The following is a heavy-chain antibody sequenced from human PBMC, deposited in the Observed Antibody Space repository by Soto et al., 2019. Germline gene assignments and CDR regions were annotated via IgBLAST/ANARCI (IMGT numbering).Heavy chain of an antibody. CDR1: GSSLSTSGVG. V-gene: IGHV2-5*01. Sequence: SGPTLVDPSHTLTLTCTLSGSSLSTSGVGVGWVRQAPGRAPEWLALIYWNDDKRYSPSLKSRLTITKDTSKNQVVLRMTNMAPVDTATYYCAHEYWLESYWGQGSLGTVSS. CDR3: AHEYWLESY. CDR2: IYWNDDK. J-gene: IGHJ4*02. D-gene: IGHD6-19*01.